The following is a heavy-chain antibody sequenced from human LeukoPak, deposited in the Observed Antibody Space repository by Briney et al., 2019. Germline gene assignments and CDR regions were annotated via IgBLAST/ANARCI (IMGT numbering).Heavy chain of an antibody. D-gene: IGHD4-17*01. V-gene: IGHV3-74*01. CDR3: ARDYKMDGDVDY. J-gene: IGHJ4*02. CDR1: GFTFSSYW. Sequence: GGSLRLSCAASGFTFSSYWMHWVRQPPGKGLVWVSRIKNDGSTTTYADSVKGRFTISRDNSKNTLYLQMNSLRAEDTALYYCARDYKMDGDVDYWGQGTLVTVSS. CDR2: IKNDGSTT.